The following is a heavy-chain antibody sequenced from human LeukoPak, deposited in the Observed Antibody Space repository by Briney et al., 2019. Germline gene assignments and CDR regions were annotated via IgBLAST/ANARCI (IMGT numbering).Heavy chain of an antibody. CDR2: IYYSGNT. CDR1: GGSTSSHSFY. J-gene: IGHJ4*02. D-gene: IGHD1-26*01. Sequence: SETLSLTCTVSGGSTSSHSFYWGWIRQPPGKGLEWIGSIYYSGNTYYNPSLKSRVTISVDTSKNQFSLRLSSVTAADTAVYYCARGRYSGSFFDYWGQGTLVTVSS. V-gene: IGHV4-39*01. CDR3: ARGRYSGSFFDY.